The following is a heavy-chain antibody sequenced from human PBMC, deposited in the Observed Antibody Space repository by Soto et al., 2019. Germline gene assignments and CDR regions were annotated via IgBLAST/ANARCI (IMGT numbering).Heavy chain of an antibody. CDR3: ASSPPYYDFWSGYRDLDY. CDR2: INPSGGST. Sequence: ASVKVSCKASGYTFTSHYMHWVRQAPGQGLEWMGIINPSGGSTSYAQKFQGRVTMTRDTSTSTVYMELSSLRSEDTAVYYCASSPPYYDFWSGYRDLDYWGQGTLVTVSS. J-gene: IGHJ4*02. CDR1: GYTFTSHY. D-gene: IGHD3-3*01. V-gene: IGHV1-46*03.